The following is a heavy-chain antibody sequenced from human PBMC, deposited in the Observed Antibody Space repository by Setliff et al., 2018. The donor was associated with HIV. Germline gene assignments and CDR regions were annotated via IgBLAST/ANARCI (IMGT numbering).Heavy chain of an antibody. D-gene: IGHD3-22*01. J-gene: IGHJ4*02. V-gene: IGHV4-4*02. CDR1: GGSIISSHW. Sequence: PSETLSLTCTVSGGSIISSHWWSWVRQPPGKGREWIGEINRGGSTNYNPSLKSRVTISLDTSKRQFSLKLISVTAADTAVYYCASALGYYYDSSGYVDYWGQGTLVTVSS. CDR3: ASALGYYYDSSGYVDY. CDR2: INRGGST.